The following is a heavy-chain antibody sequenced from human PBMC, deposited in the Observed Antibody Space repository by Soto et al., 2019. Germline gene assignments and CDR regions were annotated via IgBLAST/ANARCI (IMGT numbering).Heavy chain of an antibody. CDR3: ARQKLLPFYYALDV. V-gene: IGHV4-59*07. Sequence: QVQLQESGPGLVKPSDTLSLTCTVSGGSISGYYWSWIRQSPGKGLEYIGYIYYRGSTNYNPSLKSRVTMSVETSRNQFSLKVNSVTAADTAVYYCARQKLLPFYYALDVWGQGTTVTVSS. CDR2: IYYRGST. D-gene: IGHD2-15*01. CDR1: GGSISGYY. J-gene: IGHJ6*02.